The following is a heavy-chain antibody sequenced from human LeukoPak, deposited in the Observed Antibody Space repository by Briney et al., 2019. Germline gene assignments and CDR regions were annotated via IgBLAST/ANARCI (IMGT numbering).Heavy chain of an antibody. CDR1: GGSISSYY. CDR3: ARMGYCTNGVCYGGWFDP. D-gene: IGHD2-8*01. CDR2: IYTSGST. J-gene: IGHJ5*02. V-gene: IGHV4-4*07. Sequence: SETLSLTCTVSGGSISSYYWSWIRQPAGKGLEWIGRIYTSGSTNYNPSLKSRVTMSVDTSKNQFSLKLSSVTAADTAVYYCARMGYCTNGVCYGGWFDPWGQGTLVTVSS.